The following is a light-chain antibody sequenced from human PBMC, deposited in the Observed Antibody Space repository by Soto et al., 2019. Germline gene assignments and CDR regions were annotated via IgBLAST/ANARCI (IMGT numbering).Light chain of an antibody. CDR1: QRVSSNY. J-gene: IGKJ3*01. Sequence: DIVLTQSPGTLSLSPGERATLSCRASQRVSSNYLAWYQQKPGQAPRLLIYGASTRATGVPDRFSGSGSGTDYTLTISRLEPEDFAVYHCQQYNNWPFTFGPGTKVDIK. CDR3: QQYNNWPFT. V-gene: IGKV3-20*01. CDR2: GAS.